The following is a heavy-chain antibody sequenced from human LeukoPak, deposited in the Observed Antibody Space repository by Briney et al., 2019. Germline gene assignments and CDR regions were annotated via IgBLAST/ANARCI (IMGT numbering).Heavy chain of an antibody. CDR2: IYYSGST. J-gene: IGHJ5*02. CDR3: ARHEWAHYDFWSGYYTGWFDP. Sequence: KPSETLSLTCTVSGGSISSSSYYWGWIRQPPGKGLEWIGSIYYSGSTYYNPSLKSRVTISVDTSKNQFSLKLSSVTAADTAVYYCARHEWAHYDFWSGYYTGWFDPWGQGTLVTVSS. D-gene: IGHD3-3*01. CDR1: GGSISSSSYY. V-gene: IGHV4-39*01.